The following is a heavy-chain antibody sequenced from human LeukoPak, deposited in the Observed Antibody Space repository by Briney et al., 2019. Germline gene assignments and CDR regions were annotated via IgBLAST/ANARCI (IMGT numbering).Heavy chain of an antibody. D-gene: IGHD6-19*01. CDR2: FYYSGSP. CDR3: ARFGSGWWYNDY. V-gene: IGHV4-39*07. Sequence: SETLSLTCTVSGGSISSSTYYWGWIRQPPGKGLEWIGSFYYSGSPYYNPSLKSRVTISIDTSKNQFSLKLSSVTAADTAVYYCARFGSGWWYNDYWGQGTLVTVSS. CDR1: GGSISSSTYY. J-gene: IGHJ4*02.